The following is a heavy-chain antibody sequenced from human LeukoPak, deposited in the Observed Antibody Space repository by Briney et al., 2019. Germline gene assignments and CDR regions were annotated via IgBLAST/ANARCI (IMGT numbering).Heavy chain of an antibody. CDR2: ISAYNDNT. V-gene: IGHV1-18*01. J-gene: IGHJ4*02. D-gene: IGHD5-24*01. CDR1: VYTFTNYG. CDR3: ARDWRDGYNYYFDY. Sequence: GASVTVSCKASVYTFTNYGISWVRQAPGQGLEWMGWISAYNDNTNYAQKLQGRVTMTTDTSTSTAYMELRSLRSDDTAVYYCARDWRDGYNYYFDYWGQGTLVTVSS.